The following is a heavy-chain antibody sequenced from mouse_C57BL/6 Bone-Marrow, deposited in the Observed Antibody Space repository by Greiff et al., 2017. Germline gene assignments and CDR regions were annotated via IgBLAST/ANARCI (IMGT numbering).Heavy chain of an antibody. D-gene: IGHD1-1*01. CDR2: IDPSDSYT. CDR3: ARLGLEGSTLHFPYWYFDV. V-gene: IGHV1-69*01. Sequence: QVQLQQPGAELVMPGASVKLSCKASGYTFTSYWMHWVKQRPGQGLEWIGEIDPSDSYTNYNQKFKGKSTFTVDKSSSPAYMQLSSLTSEGSAVYYCARLGLEGSTLHFPYWYFDVWGTGTTVTVSS. J-gene: IGHJ1*03. CDR1: GYTFTSYW.